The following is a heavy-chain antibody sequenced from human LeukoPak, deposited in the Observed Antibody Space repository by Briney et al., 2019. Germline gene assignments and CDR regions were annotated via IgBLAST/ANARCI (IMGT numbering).Heavy chain of an antibody. J-gene: IGHJ6*02. CDR3: AKGGGYGDYYYYGMDV. V-gene: IGHV3-30*18. CDR1: GFTFSTYG. CDR2: ISYDGSNK. Sequence: GGSLRLSCAASGFTFSTYGMHWVRQAPGKGLEWVAVISYDGSNKYYADSVKGRFTISRDNSKNTLYLQMNSLRAEDTAVYCCAKGGGYGDYYYYGMDVWGQGTTVTVSS. D-gene: IGHD4-17*01.